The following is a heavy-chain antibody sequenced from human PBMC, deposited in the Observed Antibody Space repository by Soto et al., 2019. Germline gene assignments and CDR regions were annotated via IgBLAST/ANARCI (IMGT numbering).Heavy chain of an antibody. Sequence: GGSLRLSCAASGFTFSSYCIHWVRQAPGKGLEWVAVISYDGSNKYYADSVKGRFTISRDNSKNTLYLQMNSLRAEDTAVYYCARGTSRPYGNYYYGMDVWGQGTTVTVSS. D-gene: IGHD3-16*01. CDR3: ARGTSRPYGNYYYGMDV. CDR1: GFTFSSYC. CDR2: ISYDGSNK. J-gene: IGHJ6*02. V-gene: IGHV3-30*03.